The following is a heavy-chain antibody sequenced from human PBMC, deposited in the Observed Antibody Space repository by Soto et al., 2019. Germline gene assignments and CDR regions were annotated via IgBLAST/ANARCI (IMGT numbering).Heavy chain of an antibody. CDR2: ISSSGSII. Sequence: RLSCAASGFTFSDNYMSWIRQAPGKGLEWVSYISSSGSIIYYADSVKGRFTISRDNAKNSLYLQMNGLRAEDTAVYYCARDLGYYESDGYFDYWGQGALVTVSS. CDR1: GFTFSDNY. V-gene: IGHV3-11*01. J-gene: IGHJ4*02. D-gene: IGHD3-22*01. CDR3: ARDLGYYESDGYFDY.